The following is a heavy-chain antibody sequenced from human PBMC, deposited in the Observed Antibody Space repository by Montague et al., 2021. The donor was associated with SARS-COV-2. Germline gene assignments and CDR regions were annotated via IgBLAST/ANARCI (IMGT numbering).Heavy chain of an antibody. CDR3: ARDFDTAMKWCFDS. D-gene: IGHD5-18*01. Sequence: SLRLSCAASGFTFSNYNMNWVRQAPGRGLEWVSSISSSSSYIYYADSVNGRFTISRDNAKNSLYLQMNSLRAEDTAVYYCARDFDTAMKWCFDSWGQGILVTVSS. V-gene: IGHV3-21*01. J-gene: IGHJ4*02. CDR1: GFTFSNYN. CDR2: ISSSSSYI.